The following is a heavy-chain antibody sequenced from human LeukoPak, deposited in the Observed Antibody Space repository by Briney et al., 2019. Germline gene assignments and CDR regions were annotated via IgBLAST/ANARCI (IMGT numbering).Heavy chain of an antibody. D-gene: IGHD6-13*01. CDR1: DGSIYSYY. J-gene: IGHJ5*02. CDR3: ASDFGDHTSSWYWFDT. CDR2: VSYSGST. Sequence: SETLSLTCTVSDGSIYSYYWSWIRQPPGKGLEWIGHVSYSGSTNYNPSLNSRVTISVDTSKNQFSLKLSSVTAADTAVYYCASDFGDHTSSWYWFDTWGQGTLVTVSS. V-gene: IGHV4-59*08.